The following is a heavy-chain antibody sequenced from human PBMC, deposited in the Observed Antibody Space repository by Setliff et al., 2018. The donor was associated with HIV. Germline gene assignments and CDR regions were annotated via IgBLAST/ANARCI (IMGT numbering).Heavy chain of an antibody. V-gene: IGHV5-51*01. J-gene: IGHJ3*01. CDR1: GYSFISYY. CDR3: ARRPVSDTFDV. CDR2: IYPGDSDT. Sequence: PGESLKISCKGSGYSFISYYIGWVRQMPGKGLEWMGIIYPGDSDTRYGPSFEGQVTISADWSITTAFLQWNSLKASDTAMYYCARRPVSDTFDVWGQGTMVTVSS.